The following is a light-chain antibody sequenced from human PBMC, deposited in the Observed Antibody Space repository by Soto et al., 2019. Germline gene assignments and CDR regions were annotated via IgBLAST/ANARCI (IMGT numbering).Light chain of an antibody. J-gene: IGLJ2*01. CDR2: DVS. CDR3: SSYSSSSTLVL. Sequence: QSALTQPASVSGSPGQSITISCTGTSSDVGGYDYVSWYQQHPGKVPKLMISDVSNRPSGVSNRFSGSKSVNTASLTISGLQAEDEADYYCSSYSSSSTLVLFGGGTQLTVL. CDR1: SSDVGGYDY. V-gene: IGLV2-14*01.